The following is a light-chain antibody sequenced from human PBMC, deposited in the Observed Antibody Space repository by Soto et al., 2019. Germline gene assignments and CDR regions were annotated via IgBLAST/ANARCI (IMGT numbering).Light chain of an antibody. CDR3: ISYTDEQSYL. CDR2: AFS. J-gene: IGLJ1*01. V-gene: IGLV2-14*03. Sequence: QPVLAQPASVSGSPGQSIPIPCSGTSSDIGTYNHVSWYQQFPGKSPKLMIYAFSDRPPGVSDRFSGSKSCITASLTNSGLQTEDGADYYCISYTDEQSYLFGTGAKVSVL. CDR1: SSDIGTYNH.